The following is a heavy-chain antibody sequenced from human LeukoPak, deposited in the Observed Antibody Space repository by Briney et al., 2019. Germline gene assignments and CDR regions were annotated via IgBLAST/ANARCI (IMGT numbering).Heavy chain of an antibody. CDR2: ISAYNGNT. V-gene: IGHV1-18*01. Sequence: ASVKVSCKASGYTFSSYGISWVRQAPGQGLEWMGWISAYNGNTYYAQNLQGRVTMTTDTSTSTAYMEVRSLRSDDTAVYSCARDLKRGYSSGRYSWGTGSSNDYWGQGTLVTVSS. J-gene: IGHJ4*02. CDR1: GYTFSSYG. CDR3: ARDLKRGYSSGRYSWGTGSSNDY. D-gene: IGHD6-19*01.